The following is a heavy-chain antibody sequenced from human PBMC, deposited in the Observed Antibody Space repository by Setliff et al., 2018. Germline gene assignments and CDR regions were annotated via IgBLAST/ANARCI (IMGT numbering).Heavy chain of an antibody. CDR2: INHSGST. V-gene: IGHV4-34*01. J-gene: IGHJ4*02. CDR3: AREYYYARSRNFDY. Sequence: SETLSLTCAVYGESFSGHYWSWIRQPPGKGLEWIGEINHSGSTNYNPSLKSRVTISVDTPKNQFSLKLSSVAAADTAVYYCAREYYYARSRNFDYWGQGTLVTVSS. CDR1: GESFSGHY. D-gene: IGHD3-22*01.